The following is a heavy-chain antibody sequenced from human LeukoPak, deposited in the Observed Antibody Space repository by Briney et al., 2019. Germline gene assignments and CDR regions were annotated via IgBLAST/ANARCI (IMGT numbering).Heavy chain of an antibody. J-gene: IGHJ4*02. V-gene: IGHV1-18*01. CDR3: ARDTRSPKRFSEWLLPDY. CDR1: GYTFTTYG. CDR2: ISAYNGNT. D-gene: IGHD3-3*01. Sequence: ASVKVSCKASGYTFTTYGITWVRQAPGQGLEWMGWISAYNGNTNYAQKLQGRVTMTTDTSTSTAYMELRSLRSDDTAVYYCARDTRSPKRFSEWLLPDYWGQGTLVTVSS.